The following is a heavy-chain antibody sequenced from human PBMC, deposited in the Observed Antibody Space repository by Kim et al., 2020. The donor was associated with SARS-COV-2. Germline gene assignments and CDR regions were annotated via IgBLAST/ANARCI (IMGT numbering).Heavy chain of an antibody. V-gene: IGHV3-23*01. D-gene: IGHD6-13*01. CDR3: AKVGAAGTHYYGMDV. Sequence: GGSLRLSCAASGFTFSSYAMSWVRQAPGKGLEWVSAISGSGGSTYYADSVKGRFTISRDNSKNTLYLQMNSLRAEDTAVYYCAKVGAAGTHYYGMDVWGQGTTVTVSS. CDR1: GFTFSSYA. J-gene: IGHJ6*02. CDR2: ISGSGGST.